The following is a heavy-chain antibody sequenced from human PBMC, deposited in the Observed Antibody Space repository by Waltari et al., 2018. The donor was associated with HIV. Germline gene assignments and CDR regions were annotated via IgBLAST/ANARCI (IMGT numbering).Heavy chain of an antibody. V-gene: IGHV1-3*01. CDR3: AREYDFWSGGYHYYGMDV. J-gene: IGHJ6*02. CDR1: GYTFISYA. D-gene: IGHD3-3*01. Sequence: QVQLVQSGAVVKKPGASVRISCETSGYTFISYALHWVRQAPGQRPAWMGWINVGNYNTKYSQKFQDRVTITGDTSASTGYLDLSSLTSEDTAVYFCAREYDFWSGGYHYYGMDVWGQGTTVTVSS. CDR2: INVGNYNT.